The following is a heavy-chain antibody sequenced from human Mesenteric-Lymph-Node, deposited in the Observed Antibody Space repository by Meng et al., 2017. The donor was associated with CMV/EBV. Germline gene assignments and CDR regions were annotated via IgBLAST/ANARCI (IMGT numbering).Heavy chain of an antibody. CDR3: AKGRVYGDFLCFDY. Sequence: GESLKISCAASGFTFSSYSMNWVRQAPGKGLEWVSSISSSSSYIYYADSVKGRFTISRDNAKNSLYLQMNSLRAEDTAVYYCAKGRVYGDFLCFDYWGQGTLVTVSS. CDR2: ISSSSSYI. V-gene: IGHV3-21*04. J-gene: IGHJ4*02. D-gene: IGHD4-17*01. CDR1: GFTFSSYS.